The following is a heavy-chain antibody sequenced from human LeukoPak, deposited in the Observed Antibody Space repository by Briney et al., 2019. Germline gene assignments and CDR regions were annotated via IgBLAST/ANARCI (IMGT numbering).Heavy chain of an antibody. CDR3: ARDGSKSCSGGSCYLNWFDP. CDR2: INQDGSEE. CDR1: GFSFSDYW. Sequence: GGSLRLSCGASGFSFSDYWMTWVRQAPGKGLEWVANINQDGSEEYYVASVKGGFTISRDNAKNSLYLQMTSLRAEDTAVYYCARDGSKSCSGGSCYLNWFDPWGQGTLVTVSS. D-gene: IGHD2-15*01. J-gene: IGHJ5*02. V-gene: IGHV3-7*01.